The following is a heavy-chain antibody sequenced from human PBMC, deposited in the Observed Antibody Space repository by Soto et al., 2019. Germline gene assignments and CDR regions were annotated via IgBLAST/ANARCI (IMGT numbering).Heavy chain of an antibody. CDR3: ARTILGNVVVPVGRATEYYFDY. J-gene: IGHJ4*02. CDR1: GFTVSSNY. CDR2: IYSGGST. Sequence: GGSLRLSCAASGFTVSSNYMSWVRQAPGKGLEWVSVIYSGGSTYYADSVKGRFTISRHNSKNTLYLQMNSLRAEDTAVYYCARTILGNVVVPVGRATEYYFDYWGQGTLVTVSS. V-gene: IGHV3-53*04. D-gene: IGHD2-2*01.